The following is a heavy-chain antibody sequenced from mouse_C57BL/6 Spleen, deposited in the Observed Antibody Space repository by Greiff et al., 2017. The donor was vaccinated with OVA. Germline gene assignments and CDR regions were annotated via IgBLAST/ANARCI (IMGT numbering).Heavy chain of an antibody. CDR2: IRSKSSNYAT. CDR3: VAGSNYVAMDY. CDR1: GFTFNTYA. V-gene: IGHV10-3*01. Sequence: EVKLVESGGGLVQPKGSLKLSCAASGFTFNTYAMHWVRQAPGKGLEWVARIRSKSSNYATYYADSVKDRFPISRDDAQSLLSMQMNNLKTEDTTMYYCVAGSNYVAMDYWGQGTSVTVSS. D-gene: IGHD2-5*01. J-gene: IGHJ4*01.